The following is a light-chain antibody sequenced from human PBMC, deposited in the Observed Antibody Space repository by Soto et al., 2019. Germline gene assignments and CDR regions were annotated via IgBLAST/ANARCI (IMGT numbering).Light chain of an antibody. CDR1: SSDVGGYNY. V-gene: IGLV2-14*01. CDR2: DVS. J-gene: IGLJ1*01. Sequence: QSALTHAASVSGSPGQSITISCTGTSSDVGGYNYVSWYQQHPGKAPKLMIYDVSNRPSGDSNRFSGSKSGNTASLTISGLQAEDEADYYCSSYTSSSTYNYVFGTGTKVTVL. CDR3: SSYTSSSTYNYV.